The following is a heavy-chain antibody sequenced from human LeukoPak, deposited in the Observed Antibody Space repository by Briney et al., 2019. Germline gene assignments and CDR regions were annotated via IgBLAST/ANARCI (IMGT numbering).Heavy chain of an antibody. D-gene: IGHD2-8*01. J-gene: IGHJ5*02. CDR2: ISATGGDT. Sequence: GGSLRLSCAASGFTFSSYSMNWVRQAPGKGLEWVSGISATGGDTYYADSVKGRFTISRDNSRNTVSLQMNSLRVDDTATYYCAKDVRRCNGACTWGQGTLVTVSS. CDR3: AKDVRRCNGACT. V-gene: IGHV3-23*01. CDR1: GFTFSSYS.